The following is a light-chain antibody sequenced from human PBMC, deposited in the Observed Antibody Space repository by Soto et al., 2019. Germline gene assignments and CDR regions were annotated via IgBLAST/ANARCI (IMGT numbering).Light chain of an antibody. V-gene: IGLV2-14*01. Sequence: QSVLTQPASAPGSPGQSIAISCTGTSRDVGVYYYVSWYQQHPGKAPKLMIYDVSSRPSGVSDRFSGSKSGNTASLTTSGLQAEDEADYYCSSYTSSSPFVFGTGTKVTVL. CDR1: SRDVGVYYY. J-gene: IGLJ1*01. CDR3: SSYTSSSPFV. CDR2: DVS.